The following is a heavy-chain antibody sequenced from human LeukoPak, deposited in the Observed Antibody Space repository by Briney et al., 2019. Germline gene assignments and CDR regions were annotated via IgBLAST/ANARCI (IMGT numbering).Heavy chain of an antibody. CDR1: GYTFTGYY. D-gene: IGHD6-13*01. CDR3: ARTSSSWFNDY. V-gene: IGHV1-2*02. CDR2: INPNSGGT. J-gene: IGHJ4*02. Sequence: ASLKVSCKASGYTFTGYYMHCVRQSPGQGLEWMGWINPNSGGTNYAQKFQGRVTMTRDTSISTAYMELSRLRSDDTAVYYCARTSSSWFNDYWGEGTLVTVSS.